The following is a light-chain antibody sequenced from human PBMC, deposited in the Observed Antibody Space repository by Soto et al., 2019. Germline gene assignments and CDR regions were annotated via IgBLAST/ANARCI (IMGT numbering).Light chain of an antibody. CDR3: QQYDSRPPLT. V-gene: IGKV3-15*01. J-gene: IGKJ4*01. CDR2: GAS. CDR1: QSVSSN. Sequence: EIVMTQSPATLSVSPGERATLSCRASQSVSSNLAWYQQKPGQAPRLLIYGASTRATGIPARFSGSGSDAAFTLTISRLQSEDVAVYYCQQYDSRPPLTVGGGTKV.